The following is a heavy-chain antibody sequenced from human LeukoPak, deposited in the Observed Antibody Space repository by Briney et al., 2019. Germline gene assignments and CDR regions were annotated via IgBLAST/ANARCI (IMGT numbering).Heavy chain of an antibody. J-gene: IGHJ4*02. CDR3: ARRTMVRGVTL. D-gene: IGHD3-10*01. Sequence: SETLSLTCAVYGGSFSGYYWSWIRQPPGKGLEWIGEINHSGSTNYNPSLKSRVTISVDTSKNQFSLKLSSVTAADTAVYYCARRTMVRGVTLWGQGTLVTVSS. V-gene: IGHV4-34*01. CDR2: INHSGST. CDR1: GGSFSGYY.